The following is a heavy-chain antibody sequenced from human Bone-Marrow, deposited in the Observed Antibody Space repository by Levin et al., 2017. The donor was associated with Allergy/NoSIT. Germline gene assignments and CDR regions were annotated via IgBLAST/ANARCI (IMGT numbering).Heavy chain of an antibody. D-gene: IGHD5-12*01. J-gene: IGHJ3*02. CDR2: ISASSTTF. Sequence: GGSLRLSCAASGVTFNNYSMNWVRQAPGKGLEWISYISASSTTFFYADSVKGRFTVSRDNAKNSLYLQMKSLRAEDTAVYYCAREEIVASSGAFDIWGQGTMVTVSS. CDR1: GVTFNNYS. CDR3: AREEIVASSGAFDI. V-gene: IGHV3-48*01.